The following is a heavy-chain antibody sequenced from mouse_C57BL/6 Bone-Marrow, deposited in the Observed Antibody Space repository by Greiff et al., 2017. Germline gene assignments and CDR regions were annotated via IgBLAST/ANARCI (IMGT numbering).Heavy chain of an antibody. J-gene: IGHJ3*01. CDR3: ASYDYDLAWFAY. CDR2: INPSSGYT. V-gene: IGHV1-7*01. D-gene: IGHD2-4*01. Sequence: QVQLQQSGAELAKPGASVKLFCKASGYTFTSHRMHWVKQRPGPGLEWIGYINPSSGYTKYNQKFKDKATLTADESSSTAYMQLSSLTYDDSAVYYCASYDYDLAWFAYWGQGTLVTVSA. CDR1: GYTFTSHR.